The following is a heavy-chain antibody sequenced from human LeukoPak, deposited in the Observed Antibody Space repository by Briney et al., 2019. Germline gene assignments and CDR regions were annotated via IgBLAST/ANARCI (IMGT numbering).Heavy chain of an antibody. CDR3: TTDLSPIRYFATTDAFDI. V-gene: IGHV3-15*01. D-gene: IGHD3-9*01. J-gene: IGHJ3*02. CDR1: GFTFSNAW. CDR2: IKSKTDGGTT. Sequence: PGGSLRLSCAASGFTFSNAWMSWVRQAPGKGLEWVGRIKSKTDGGTTDYAAPVKGRFTISRDDSKNTLYLQMNSLKTEDTAVYYCTTDLSPIRYFATTDAFDIWGQGTMVTVSS.